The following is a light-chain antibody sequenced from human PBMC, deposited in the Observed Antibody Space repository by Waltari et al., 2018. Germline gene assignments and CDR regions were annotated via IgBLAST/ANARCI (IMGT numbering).Light chain of an antibody. CDR1: HSVSSK. CDR2: DAS. Sequence: IVFTQSPASLSLSPGEGATLSCRASHSVSSKLAWYQQKPGQAPRLLIYDASNRATDIAARFSGSGSGTDFTLTISSLEPEDFAVYCCQHRNNWPLTFGGGTKVEIK. CDR3: QHRNNWPLT. J-gene: IGKJ4*01. V-gene: IGKV3-11*01.